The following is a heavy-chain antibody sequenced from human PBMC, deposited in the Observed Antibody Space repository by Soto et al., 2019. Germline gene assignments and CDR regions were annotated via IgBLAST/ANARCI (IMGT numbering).Heavy chain of an antibody. J-gene: IGHJ4*02. V-gene: IGHV4-4*07. CDR1: GGSINNHY. CDR2: IYTSMYASGST. Sequence: SETLSLTCTVSGGSINNHYWSWIRQPAGKGLEWIGRIYTSMYASGSTNYNPSLKSRVIMSVDTSENQFSLELSSVTAADTAVYYCAVDSGGNSFDYWGQGTQVTVSS. CDR3: AVDSGGNSFDY. D-gene: IGHD4-17*01.